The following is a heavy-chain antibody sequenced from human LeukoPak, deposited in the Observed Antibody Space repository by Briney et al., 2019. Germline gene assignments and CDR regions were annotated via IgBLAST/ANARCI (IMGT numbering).Heavy chain of an antibody. D-gene: IGHD3-22*01. CDR1: GFTFSDYW. CDR3: ARGVSEYYYDSSGYYTGSYDP. J-gene: IGHJ5*02. CDR2: ISGDGSST. V-gene: IGHV3-74*01. Sequence: GGSLRLSCAASGFTFSDYWMHWVRQAPGKGLVWVSRISGDGSSTSYADSVKGRFTVSRDNAKNTLYLQMNSLRAEDTAVYYCARGVSEYYYDSSGYYTGSYDPWGQGTLVTVSS.